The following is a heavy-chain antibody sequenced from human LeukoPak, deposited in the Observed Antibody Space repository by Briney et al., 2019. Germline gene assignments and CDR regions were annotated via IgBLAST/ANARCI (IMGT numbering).Heavy chain of an antibody. CDR1: GFTFSSYS. CDR3: EAVAGVFDY. J-gene: IGHJ4*02. D-gene: IGHD6-19*01. Sequence: GGSLRLSCAASGFTFSSYSMNWVRQAPGKGLEWVSSISSSSSYIYYADSVKGRFTISRDNSKSTLYLQMNSLRREDTALYYCEAVAGVFDYWGQGTLVTVSS. CDR2: ISSSSSYI. V-gene: IGHV3-21*01.